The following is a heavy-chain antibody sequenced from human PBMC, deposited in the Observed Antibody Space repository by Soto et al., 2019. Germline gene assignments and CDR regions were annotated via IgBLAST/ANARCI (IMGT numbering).Heavy chain of an antibody. CDR3: AYYDSSGSDNWFDP. Sequence: GASVKVSCKASGGTFSSYAISWVRQAPGQGLEWMGGIIPIFGTANYAQKFQGRVTITADESTSTAYMELSSLRSEDTAVYYCAYYDSSGSDNWFDPWGQGTLVTVSS. V-gene: IGHV1-69*13. D-gene: IGHD3-22*01. J-gene: IGHJ5*02. CDR2: IIPIFGTA. CDR1: GGTFSSYA.